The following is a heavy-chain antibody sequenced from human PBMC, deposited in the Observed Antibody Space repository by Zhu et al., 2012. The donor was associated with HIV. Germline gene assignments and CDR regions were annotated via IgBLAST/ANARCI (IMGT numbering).Heavy chain of an antibody. Sequence: QVQLQESGPGLVKPSQTLSLTCSVSGGSINSGDYYWSWIRQPPGKGLEWIGYIFYSGSTYYNPSLKSRVIISVDTSKNQFSLNLSSVTAADTAVYYCARLLVGSGRGSFDIWGQGTMVTVSS. V-gene: IGHV4-30-4*01. CDR2: IFYSGST. CDR3: ARLLVGSGRGSFDI. J-gene: IGHJ3*02. CDR1: GGSINSGDYY. D-gene: IGHD3-10*01.